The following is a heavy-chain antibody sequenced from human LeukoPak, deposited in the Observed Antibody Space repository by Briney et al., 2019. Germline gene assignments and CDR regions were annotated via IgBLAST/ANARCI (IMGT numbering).Heavy chain of an antibody. CDR1: GYTFTSYG. Sequence: ASVKVSCKASGYTFTSYGISWVRQAPGQGLEWMGWISAYNGNTNYAQKLQGRVTFTRDTSISTAYMELSSLRSEDTAVYYCARADYEGNNWNDDAFDIWGQGTMVTVSS. CDR2: ISAYNGNT. V-gene: IGHV1-18*01. D-gene: IGHD1-1*01. CDR3: ARADYEGNNWNDDAFDI. J-gene: IGHJ3*02.